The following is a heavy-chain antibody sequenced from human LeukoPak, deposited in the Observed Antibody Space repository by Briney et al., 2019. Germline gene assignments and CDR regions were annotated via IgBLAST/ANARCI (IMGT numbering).Heavy chain of an antibody. D-gene: IGHD1/OR15-1a*01. CDR3: ATRGTAFTWLAY. J-gene: IGHJ4*02. CDR1: GYTLTELS. Sequence: ASVKVSCKVSGYTLTELSMHWVRQAPGKGLEWMGGFDPEDGETIYAQKFQGRVTMTEDTSTDTAYMELSSLRSEDTAVYYCATRGTAFTWLAYWGQGTLVTVSS. CDR2: FDPEDGET. V-gene: IGHV1-24*01.